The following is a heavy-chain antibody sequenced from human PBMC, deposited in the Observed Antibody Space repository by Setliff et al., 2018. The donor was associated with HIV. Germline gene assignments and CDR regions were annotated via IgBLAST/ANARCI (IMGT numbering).Heavy chain of an antibody. D-gene: IGHD3-16*01. CDR2: VNPEDGET. J-gene: IGHJ5*02. CDR1: GYFFSEFY. Sequence: SCKTSGYFFSEFYIPWVQQAPGKGLEWVGRVNPEDGETIYAEKFQGRVTITTDTSTDTAYMELSSLRFDDTAVYYCARSGGGWYNWFEPWGPGTPVTVSS. V-gene: IGHV1-69-2*01. CDR3: ARSGGGWYNWFEP.